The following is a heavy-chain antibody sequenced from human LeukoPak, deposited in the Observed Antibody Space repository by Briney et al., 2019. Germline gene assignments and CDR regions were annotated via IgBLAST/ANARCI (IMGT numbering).Heavy chain of an antibody. CDR2: INHSGST. CDR3: ARTTLVKYSTSLYYYYCMDV. D-gene: IGHD2-2*01. V-gene: IGHV4-34*01. Sequence: PSETLSLTCAVYGGSFSGYYWSWIRQPPGKGLEWIGEINHSGSTNYNPSLKSRVTISVDTSKNQFSLKLSSVTAADTAVYYCARTTLVKYSTSLYYYYCMDVWGKGTTVTVSS. J-gene: IGHJ6*03. CDR1: GGSFSGYY.